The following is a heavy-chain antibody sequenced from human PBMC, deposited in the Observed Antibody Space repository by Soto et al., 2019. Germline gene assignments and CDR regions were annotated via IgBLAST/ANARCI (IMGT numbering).Heavy chain of an antibody. J-gene: IGHJ6*02. V-gene: IGHV3-30*03. CDR2: ISYEGSNN. Sequence: QPGGSLRLSCGASGFTFNSHGMHWVRQAPGKGLEWVAVISYEGSNNFYAESVKGRFTISRGNSKNTLYLQMNSLRREDTAVYYCARGAEYQLLSRDYFYGMDVWGQGTTVTVSS. D-gene: IGHD2-2*01. CDR3: ARGAEYQLLSRDYFYGMDV. CDR1: GFTFNSHG.